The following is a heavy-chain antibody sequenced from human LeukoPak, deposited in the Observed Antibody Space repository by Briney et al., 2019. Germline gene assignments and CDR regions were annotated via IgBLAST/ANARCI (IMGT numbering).Heavy chain of an antibody. D-gene: IGHD3-10*02. J-gene: IGHJ6*04. CDR2: ISSSGSTI. CDR1: GFTFSKYW. CDR3: AELGITMIGGV. V-gene: IGHV3-48*03. Sequence: GGSLRLSCVASGFTFSKYWMSWVRQAPGKGVEWVSYISSSGSTIYYADSVKGRFTISRDNAKNSLYLQMNSLRAEDTAVYYCAELGITMIGGVWGKGTTVTISS.